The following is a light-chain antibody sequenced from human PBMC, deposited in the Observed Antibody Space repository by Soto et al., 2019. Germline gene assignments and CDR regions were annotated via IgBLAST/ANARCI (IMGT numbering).Light chain of an antibody. Sequence: EIVLTQSPATLSLSPGEGATLSCRASQTVTSIYLAWYQQKRGQAPRLLIFDTSSRATGIPDRFSGSGSGTDFTLTISRLEPEDFAAYYCQQYGTSPWTFGQGTKVEIK. CDR3: QQYGTSPWT. CDR1: QTVTSIY. CDR2: DTS. V-gene: IGKV3-20*01. J-gene: IGKJ1*01.